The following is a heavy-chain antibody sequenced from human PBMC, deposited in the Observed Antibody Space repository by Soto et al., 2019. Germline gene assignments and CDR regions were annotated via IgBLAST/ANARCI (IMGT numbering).Heavy chain of an antibody. V-gene: IGHV3-30-3*01. CDR3: ERGGSYGAYEGDYCYYSGMDV. CDR2: ISYDGSNK. J-gene: IGHJ6*02. Sequence: QVQLVESGGGVVQPGRSLRLSCAASGFTFSSYAMHWVRQAPGKGLEWVAVISYDGSNKYYADSVKGRFTISRDNYKKQLYLRMNSLRCEDKAVYYCERGGSYGAYEGDYCYYSGMDVWRQGTTVTVSS. D-gene: IGHD4-17*01. CDR1: GFTFSSYA.